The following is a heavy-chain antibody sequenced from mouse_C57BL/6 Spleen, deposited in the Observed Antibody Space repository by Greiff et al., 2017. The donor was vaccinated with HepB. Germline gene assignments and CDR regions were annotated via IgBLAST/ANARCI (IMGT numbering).Heavy chain of an antibody. D-gene: IGHD2-4*01. J-gene: IGHJ3*01. CDR1: GFTFSSYA. Sequence: EVKLQESGGGLVKPGGSLKLSCAASGFTFSSYAMSWVRQTPEKRLEWVATISDGGSYTYYPDNVKGRFTISRDNAKNNLYLQMSHLKSEDTAMYYCARGGIYYDYDAWFAYWGQGTLVTVSA. CDR2: ISDGGSYT. V-gene: IGHV5-4*03. CDR3: ARGGIYYDYDAWFAY.